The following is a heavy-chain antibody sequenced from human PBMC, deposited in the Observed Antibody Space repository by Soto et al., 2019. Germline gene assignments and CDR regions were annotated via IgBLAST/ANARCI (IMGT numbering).Heavy chain of an antibody. Sequence: EVPLVESGGGLVQPGGSLRLSCATSGFTFGDYWMSWVRQAPGKRLEWVANTKQDESEKYYVGSVGGRFTISRDNAKNSLYLQMNSLRAEDTAVYFCVREGDSGFFSWGQGTLVTVSS. CDR2: TKQDESEK. CDR1: GFTFGDYW. V-gene: IGHV3-7*01. D-gene: IGHD6-25*01. J-gene: IGHJ5*02. CDR3: VREGDSGFFS.